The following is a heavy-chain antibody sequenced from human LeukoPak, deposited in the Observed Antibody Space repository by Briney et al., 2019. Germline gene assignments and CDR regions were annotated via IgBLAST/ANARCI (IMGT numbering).Heavy chain of an antibody. D-gene: IGHD3-3*01. CDR2: ITGNGGTT. Sequence: GGSLRLSCAASGFTFSSYEMNWVRQAPGKGLEYVSGITGNGGTTFYANSVKGRFTISRDNSKNTLYLQMGSLRAEDMAVYYCACQWSLYAFDIWGQGAMVTVSS. J-gene: IGHJ3*02. CDR1: GFTFSSYE. CDR3: ACQWSLYAFDI. V-gene: IGHV3-64*01.